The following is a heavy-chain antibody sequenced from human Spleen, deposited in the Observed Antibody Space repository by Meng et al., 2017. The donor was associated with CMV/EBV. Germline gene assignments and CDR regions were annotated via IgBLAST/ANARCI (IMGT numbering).Heavy chain of an antibody. V-gene: IGHV3-7*01. CDR2: IKEDGSER. CDR3: ARDAEVAPAALRTFYYYAMDV. Sequence: GGSLRLSCAVSGFTVSNNCVSWVCQAPGKGLEWVANIKEDGSERYYVDSAKGRFTISRDNAKNSLYLQMNSLRADDSAVYYCARDAEVAPAALRTFYYYAMDVWGQGSTVTVSS. J-gene: IGHJ6*02. CDR1: GFTVSNNC. D-gene: IGHD2-2*02.